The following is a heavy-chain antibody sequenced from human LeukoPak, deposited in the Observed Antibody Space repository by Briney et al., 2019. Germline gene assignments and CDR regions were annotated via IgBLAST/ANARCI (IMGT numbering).Heavy chain of an antibody. CDR3: ARGPSVLGAIDN. Sequence: GGSLRLSCAASGFIFSRYWMHWVRQAPGKELVWVSRINNDGIIINTADSVKGRFTISRDNAKDMLYLQMDSLRVEDTAIYYCARGPSVLGAIDNWGQGTLVAVSS. V-gene: IGHV3-74*01. CDR2: INNDGIII. D-gene: IGHD3-10*01. J-gene: IGHJ4*02. CDR1: GFIFSRYW.